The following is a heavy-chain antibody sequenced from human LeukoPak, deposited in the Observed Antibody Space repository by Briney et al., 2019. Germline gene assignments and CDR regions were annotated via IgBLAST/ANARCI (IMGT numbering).Heavy chain of an antibody. CDR3: ARDEPGLRVVLNP. CDR1: GFTFSRNS. CDR2: ISTSSSYI. D-gene: IGHD3-3*01. V-gene: IGHV3-21*01. J-gene: IGHJ5*02. Sequence: GGSLRLSCAVSGFTFSRNSMNWVRQAPGKGLEWVSSISTSSSYIYYADSVKGRFTISRDNAKNSLYLQMNSLRAEDTAVYYCARDEPGLRVVLNPWGQGTLVTVSS.